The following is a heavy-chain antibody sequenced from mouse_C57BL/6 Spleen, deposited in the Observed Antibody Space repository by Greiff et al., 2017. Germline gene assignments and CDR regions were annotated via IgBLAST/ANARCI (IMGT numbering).Heavy chain of an antibody. CDR1: GYTFTDHT. CDR3: ARWGFITTVVAEYFDY. CDR2: IYPRDGST. Sequence: VQLKESDAELVKPGASVKISCKVSGYTFTDHTIHWMKQRPEQGLEWIGYIYPRDGSTKYNEKFKGKATLTADKSSSTAYMQLNSLTSEDSAVYFCARWGFITTVVAEYFDYWGQGTTLTVSS. V-gene: IGHV1-78*01. J-gene: IGHJ2*01. D-gene: IGHD1-1*01.